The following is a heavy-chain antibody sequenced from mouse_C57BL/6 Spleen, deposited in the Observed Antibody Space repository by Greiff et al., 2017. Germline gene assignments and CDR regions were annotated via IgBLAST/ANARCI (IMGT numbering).Heavy chain of an antibody. V-gene: IGHV1-7*01. CDR2: LDPTSGYT. J-gene: IGHJ2*01. Sequence: QVQLQQSGAELAKPGASVKLSCKASGYTFTSSWMHWVKQRPGQGLEWIGYLDPTSGYTKSNQKFKDKATLTADKSSSTAYMQLSSLTYEDSAVYYCARWRYYDYDRGFDYWGQGTTLTVSS. D-gene: IGHD2-4*01. CDR3: ARWRYYDYDRGFDY. CDR1: GYTFTSSW.